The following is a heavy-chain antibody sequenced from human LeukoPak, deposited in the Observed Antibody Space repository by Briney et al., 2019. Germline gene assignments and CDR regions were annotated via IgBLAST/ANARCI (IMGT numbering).Heavy chain of an antibody. Sequence: ASVKVSCKASGYTFTGYYMHWERQAPGQGLEWMGWINPNSGGTNYAQKFQGRVTMTRDTSISTAYMELSRLRSDDTAVYYCARDGDRYSSGWLHDYWGQGTLVTVSS. CDR2: INPNSGGT. CDR3: ARDGDRYSSGWLHDY. V-gene: IGHV1-2*02. CDR1: GYTFTGYY. J-gene: IGHJ4*02. D-gene: IGHD6-19*01.